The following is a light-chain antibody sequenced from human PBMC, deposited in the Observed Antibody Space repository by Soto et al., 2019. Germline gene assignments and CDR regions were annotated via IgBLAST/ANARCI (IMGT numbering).Light chain of an antibody. CDR1: SSNVGSYKL. J-gene: IGLJ1*01. CDR2: EVN. CDR3: CSSGGSPTYV. V-gene: IGLV2-23*02. Sequence: QSFLTQPAAVSGSPGQSITISCTGTSSNVGSYKLVSWYQQRPGKAPKLMIFEVNKRPSGVSNRFSGSKSGNTAPLTISGLKVEDEADYYCCSSGGSPTYVFGTGTKVTVL.